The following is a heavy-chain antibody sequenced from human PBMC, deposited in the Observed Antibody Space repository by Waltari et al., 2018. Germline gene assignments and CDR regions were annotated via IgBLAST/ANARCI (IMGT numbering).Heavy chain of an antibody. V-gene: IGHV3-23*04. D-gene: IGHD6-6*01. J-gene: IGHJ4*02. CDR1: GFTFSSYA. CDR3: AKASIAARPGYCFDY. Sequence: EVQLVESGGGLVQPGGSLGLSCVASGFTFSSYAMTWVRPAPGKGLEWVSGLTGGGGSTYHADSVKGRFTISRDNSKNTLFLQMNSLRAEDTAIYYCAKASIAARPGYCFDYWGQGTLVTVSS. CDR2: LTGGGGST.